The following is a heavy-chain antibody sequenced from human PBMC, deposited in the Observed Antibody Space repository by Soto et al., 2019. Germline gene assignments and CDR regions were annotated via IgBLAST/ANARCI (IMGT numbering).Heavy chain of an antibody. J-gene: IGHJ4*02. D-gene: IGHD6-13*01. Sequence: QVQLVESGGGVVQPGRSLRLSCAASGFTFSSYGMHWVRQAPGKGLEWVAVIWYDGSNKYYADSVKGRFTISRDNSKNTLYLQMNSLRAEDTAVYYCERDVEVAAAALDYWGQGTLVTVSS. CDR1: GFTFSSYG. V-gene: IGHV3-33*01. CDR2: IWYDGSNK. CDR3: ERDVEVAAAALDY.